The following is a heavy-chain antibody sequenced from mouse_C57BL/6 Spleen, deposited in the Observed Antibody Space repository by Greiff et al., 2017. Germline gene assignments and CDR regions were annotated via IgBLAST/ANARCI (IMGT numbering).Heavy chain of an antibody. D-gene: IGHD4-1*01. CDR1: GYAFTNYL. CDR2: INPGSGGT. CDR3: ARGNWDDWYFDV. J-gene: IGHJ1*03. V-gene: IGHV1-54*01. Sequence: VQLQQSGAELVRPGTSVKVSCKASGYAFTNYLIEWVKQRPGQGLEWIGVINPGSGGTNYNEKFKGKGTLTADKSSSTAYMQLSSLTSEDSAVYFCARGNWDDWYFDVWGTGTTVTVSS.